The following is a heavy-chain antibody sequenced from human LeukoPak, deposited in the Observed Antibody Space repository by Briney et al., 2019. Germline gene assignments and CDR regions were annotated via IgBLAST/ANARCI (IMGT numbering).Heavy chain of an antibody. V-gene: IGHV3-33*08. CDR2: LVYDERN. J-gene: IGHJ4*02. CDR3: ARDLSAAYDF. Sequence: GGSLRLSCAASGFTFSNYGIHWVRQAPGKGLEWVARLVYDERNDYANSVKGRFTISRDNSKNMLYLQMDNLRVDDTAMYYCARDLSAAYDFWGQGILVTVSS. CDR1: GFTFSNYG. D-gene: IGHD2-21*01.